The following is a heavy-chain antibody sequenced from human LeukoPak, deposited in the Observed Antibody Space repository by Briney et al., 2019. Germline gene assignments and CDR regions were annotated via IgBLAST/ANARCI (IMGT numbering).Heavy chain of an antibody. CDR2: FFPGDSDT. CDR3: ARHSVVTANDY. CDR1: GYSFTNYW. D-gene: IGHD2-21*02. Sequence: GESLKISCKGSGYSFTNYWIGWVRQMPGKGLEWMGIFFPGDSDTRYSPSFQGQATISADKSISTAYLQWSSLKASDTAMYYCARHSVVTANDYWGQGTLVTVSS. V-gene: IGHV5-51*01. J-gene: IGHJ4*02.